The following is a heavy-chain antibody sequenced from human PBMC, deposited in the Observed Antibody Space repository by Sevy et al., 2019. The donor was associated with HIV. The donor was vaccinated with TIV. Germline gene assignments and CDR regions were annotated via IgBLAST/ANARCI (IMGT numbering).Heavy chain of an antibody. CDR3: ARGGGGYCSSTSCHVDY. D-gene: IGHD2-2*03. CDR2: IYHSGST. Sequence: SETPSLTCAVSGGSISSSNWWNWVRQPPGKGLEWIGEIYHSGSTNRNPSLKSRVTISLDKSKNQFSLKLSSVTAADTAVYYCARGGGGYCSSTSCHVDYWGQGTLVTVSS. J-gene: IGHJ4*02. CDR1: GGSISSSNW. V-gene: IGHV4-4*02.